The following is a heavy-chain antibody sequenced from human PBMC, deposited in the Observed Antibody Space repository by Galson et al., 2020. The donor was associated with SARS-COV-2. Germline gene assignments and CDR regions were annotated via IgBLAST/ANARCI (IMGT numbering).Heavy chain of an antibody. J-gene: IGHJ4*02. CDR1: GFTFSSYA. V-gene: IGHV3-23*01. Sequence: GGSLRLSCAASGFTFSSYAMSWVRQAPGKGLEWVSAISGSGGSTYYADSVKGRFTISRDNSKNTLYLQMNSLRAEDTAVYYCAKAPKDDIVTGYFPIRFNGCYFDYWGQGTLVTVSS. CDR2: ISGSGGST. CDR3: AKAPKDDIVTGYFPIRFNGCYFDY. D-gene: IGHD3-9*01.